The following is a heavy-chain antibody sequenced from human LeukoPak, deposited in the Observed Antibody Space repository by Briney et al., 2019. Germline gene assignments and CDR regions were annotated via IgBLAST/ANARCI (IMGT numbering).Heavy chain of an antibody. CDR1: GGSISSYY. V-gene: IGHV4-59*04. J-gene: IGHJ4*02. CDR2: IYHSGST. CDR3: ARLGEVYFDY. D-gene: IGHD3-16*01. Sequence: SETLSLTCTVSGGSISSYYWSWIRQPPGKGLEWIGYIYHSGSTYYNPSLTSRVTISVDRSKNQFSLKLSSVTAADTAVYYCARLGEVYFDYWGQGTLVTVSS.